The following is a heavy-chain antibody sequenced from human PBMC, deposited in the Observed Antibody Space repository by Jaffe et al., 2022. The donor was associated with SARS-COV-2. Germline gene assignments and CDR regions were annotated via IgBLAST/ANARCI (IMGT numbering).Heavy chain of an antibody. CDR3: AHTVVGPITTPGFGY. V-gene: IGHV2-5*02. CDR1: GFSLTTSGVG. D-gene: IGHD1-26*01. J-gene: IGHJ4*02. CDR2: IYWDDDE. Sequence: QITLKESGPTLMKPTQTLTVTCTFSGFSLTTSGVGVGWIRQPPGKALEWLALIYWDDDERYTPSLKSRLTITKDTSRNQVVLTMTNMDPVDTATYYCAHTVVGPITTPGFGYWGQGSLVTVSS.